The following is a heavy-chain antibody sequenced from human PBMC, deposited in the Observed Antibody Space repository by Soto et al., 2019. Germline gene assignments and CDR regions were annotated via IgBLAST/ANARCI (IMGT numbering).Heavy chain of an antibody. CDR3: AKAWRGYSGYRDVDY. D-gene: IGHD5-12*01. Sequence: GGSLRLSCAASGFTFSSYGMHWVRQAPGKGLEWVAVISYDGSNKYYADSVKGRFTISRDNSKNTLYLQMNSLRAEDTAVYYCAKAWRGYSGYRDVDYWGQGTLVTVSS. J-gene: IGHJ4*02. CDR2: ISYDGSNK. CDR1: GFTFSSYG. V-gene: IGHV3-30*18.